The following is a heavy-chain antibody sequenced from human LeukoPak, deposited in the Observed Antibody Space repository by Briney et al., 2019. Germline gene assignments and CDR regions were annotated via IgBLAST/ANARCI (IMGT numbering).Heavy chain of an antibody. J-gene: IGHJ5*02. CDR2: INPNSGGT. V-gene: IGHV1-2*02. D-gene: IGHD6-19*01. CDR1: GYTFTSYG. CDR3: ERETGVVAVAGTILNWFDP. Sequence: ASVKVSCKASGYTFTSYGISWVRRAPGQGLEWMGWINPNSGGTNYAQKFQGRVTMTRDTSISTAYMELSRLRSDDTAVYYCERETGVVAVAGTILNWFDPWGQGTLVTVSS.